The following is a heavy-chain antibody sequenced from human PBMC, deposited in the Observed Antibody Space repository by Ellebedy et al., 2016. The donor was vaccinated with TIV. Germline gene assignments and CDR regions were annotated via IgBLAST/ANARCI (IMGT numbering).Heavy chain of an antibody. CDR1: GFTFSSYW. Sequence: GESLKISXAASGFTFSSYWMHWVRQAPGKGLVWVSRINSDGSSTSYADSVKGRFTISRDNSKNTLYLQMNSLRAEDTAVYYCARDLGVAATRAYMDVWGKGTTVTVSS. CDR2: INSDGSST. J-gene: IGHJ6*03. D-gene: IGHD3-16*01. CDR3: ARDLGVAATRAYMDV. V-gene: IGHV3-74*01.